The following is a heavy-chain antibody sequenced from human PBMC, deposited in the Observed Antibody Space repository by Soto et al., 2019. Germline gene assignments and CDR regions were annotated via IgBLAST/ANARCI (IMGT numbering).Heavy chain of an antibody. D-gene: IGHD1-26*01. CDR1: GYAFTSYA. CDR3: ARGAVGDAFDI. Sequence: ASRKVRCKASGYAFTSYAMHWVRQAPGQRLEWMGWINAGNGNTKYSQKFQGRVTITRDTSASTAYMELSSLRSEDTAVYYCARGAVGDAFDIWGQGTMVTVSS. CDR2: INAGNGNT. J-gene: IGHJ3*02. V-gene: IGHV1-3*01.